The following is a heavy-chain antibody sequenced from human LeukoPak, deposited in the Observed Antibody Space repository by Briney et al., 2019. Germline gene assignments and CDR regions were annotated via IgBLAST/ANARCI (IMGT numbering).Heavy chain of an antibody. CDR2: ISSSSSTI. CDR1: GFTFSSYS. D-gene: IGHD1-7*01. V-gene: IGHV3-48*04. CDR3: ADLGTSD. J-gene: IGHJ4*02. Sequence: GGSLRLSCAASGFTFSSYSMNWVRQAPGKGLEWVSYISSSSSTIYYADSVKGRFTISRDNAKNLVYLQMSILRAEDTAVYYCADLGTSDCGQGTLVTVSS.